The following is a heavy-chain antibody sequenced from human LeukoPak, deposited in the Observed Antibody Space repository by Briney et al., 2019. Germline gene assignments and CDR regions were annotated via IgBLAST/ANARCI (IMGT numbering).Heavy chain of an antibody. CDR2: IYHSGTT. D-gene: IGHD6-13*01. CDR1: SYSISSGYY. Sequence: SETLSLTCAVSSYSISSGYYWDWIRQPPGKGLEWIGTIYHSGTTYYNPSLKSRVTISVDTSKNQFSLKLSSVTAADTAVYYCARMYSSSWYLNYWGQGTLVTVSS. V-gene: IGHV4-38-2*01. CDR3: ARMYSSSWYLNY. J-gene: IGHJ4*02.